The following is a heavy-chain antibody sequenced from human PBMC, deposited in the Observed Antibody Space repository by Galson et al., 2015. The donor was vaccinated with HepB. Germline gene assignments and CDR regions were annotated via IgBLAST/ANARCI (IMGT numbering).Heavy chain of an antibody. Sequence: SGAEVKKPGESLKISCKTSGYTFTSYWIGWVRQMPGKGLEWMGIIYPGDSDTRYSPSFQGQVTISADKSISTAYLQWSSLKASDTAMYYCARQFRYPCSTSCPWDYWGQGTLVTVSS. CDR2: IYPGDSDT. V-gene: IGHV5-51*01. CDR3: ARQFRYPCSTSCPWDY. D-gene: IGHD2-2*01. CDR1: GYTFTSYW. J-gene: IGHJ4*02.